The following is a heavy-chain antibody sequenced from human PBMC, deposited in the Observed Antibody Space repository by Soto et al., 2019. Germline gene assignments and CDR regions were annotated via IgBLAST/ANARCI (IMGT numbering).Heavy chain of an antibody. CDR2: INHSGST. J-gene: IGHJ4*02. D-gene: IGHD2-15*01. Sequence: ETLSLTCAVYGGSFSGYYWSWIRQPPGKGLEWIGEINHSGSTNYNPSLKSRVTISVDTSKNQFSLKLSSVTAADTAVYYCASLAATKIFDYWGQGTLVTVSS. V-gene: IGHV4-34*01. CDR3: ASLAATKIFDY. CDR1: GGSFSGYY.